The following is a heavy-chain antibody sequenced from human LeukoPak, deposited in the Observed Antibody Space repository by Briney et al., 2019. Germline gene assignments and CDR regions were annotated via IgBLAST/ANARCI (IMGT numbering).Heavy chain of an antibody. Sequence: SVKVSCKASGGTFSSYAISWVRQAPGQGLEWMGAIIPIFGTANYAQKFQGRVTITADKSTSTAYMELSSLRSEDTAVYYCARAELRGYCSSTSCLDKFDPWGQGTLVTVSS. CDR1: GGTFSSYA. D-gene: IGHD2-2*01. CDR2: IIPIFGTA. V-gene: IGHV1-69*06. J-gene: IGHJ5*02. CDR3: ARAELRGYCSSTSCLDKFDP.